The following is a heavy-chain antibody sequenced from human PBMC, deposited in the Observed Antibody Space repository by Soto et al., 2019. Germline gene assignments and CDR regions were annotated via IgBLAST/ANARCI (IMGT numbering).Heavy chain of an antibody. D-gene: IGHD3-22*01. CDR3: ARLGGYYQSLES. J-gene: IGHJ5*02. CDR1: DGSISPYY. Sequence: PSETLSLTCTVSDGSISPYYWSWIRQPPGKGLEWIGYIYYAGTTTYNPSLKSRVSISIDTSKSEVSLKLTSVTAADTAVYYCARLGGYYQSLESWGQGTGVTVSS. CDR2: IYYAGTT. V-gene: IGHV4-59*08.